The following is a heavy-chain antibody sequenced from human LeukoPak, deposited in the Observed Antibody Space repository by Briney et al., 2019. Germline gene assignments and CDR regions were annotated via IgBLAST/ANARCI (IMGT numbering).Heavy chain of an antibody. CDR2: ISGGST. D-gene: IGHD2-2*02. Sequence: GGSLRLSCAASGFTVSSNEMSWVRQAPGKGLEWVSSISGGSTYYADSRKGRFTISRDNSKNTLHLQMNSLRAEDAAVYYCAKGSQGIVVVPAAIGNYWGQGTLVTVSS. J-gene: IGHJ4*02. CDR1: GFTVSSNE. V-gene: IGHV3-38-3*01. CDR3: AKGSQGIVVVPAAIGNY.